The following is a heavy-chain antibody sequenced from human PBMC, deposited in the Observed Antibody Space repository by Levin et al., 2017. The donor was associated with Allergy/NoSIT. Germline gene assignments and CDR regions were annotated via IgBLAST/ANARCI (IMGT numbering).Heavy chain of an antibody. V-gene: IGHV1-69*06. CDR2: IIPIFGTA. D-gene: IGHD4-11*01. CDR3: ARDFSVTNNWFDP. CDR1: GGTFSSYA. J-gene: IGHJ5*02. Sequence: SVKVSCKASGGTFSSYAISWVRQAPGQGLEWMGGIIPIFGTANYAQKFQGRVTITADKSTSTAYMELSSLRSEDTAVYYCARDFSVTNNWFDPWGQGTLVTVSS.